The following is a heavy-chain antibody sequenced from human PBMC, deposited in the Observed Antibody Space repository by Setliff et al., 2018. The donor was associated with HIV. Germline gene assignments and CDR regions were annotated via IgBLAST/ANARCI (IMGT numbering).Heavy chain of an antibody. CDR1: GFTFSSYA. CDR2: IIGSGIST. CDR3: ARGVDLLTAPSYYYYYMDV. D-gene: IGHD3-9*01. Sequence: PGGSLRLSCAASGFTFSSYAMNWVRQAPGKGLEWVSAIIGSGISTHYADSVKGRFTISRDNSKNTLYLEVNSLRADDTAVYYCARGVDLLTAPSYYYYYMDVWGKGTTVTVSS. V-gene: IGHV3-23*01. J-gene: IGHJ6*03.